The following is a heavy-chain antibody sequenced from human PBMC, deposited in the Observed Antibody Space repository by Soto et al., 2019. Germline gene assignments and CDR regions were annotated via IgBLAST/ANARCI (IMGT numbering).Heavy chain of an antibody. CDR1: GVSISSYY. CDR2: IHYSGST. D-gene: IGHD3-10*01. J-gene: IGHJ4*02. Sequence: QVQLQESGPGLVKPSETLSLTCTVSGVSISSYYWSWIRQSPQKGLECIGYIHYSGSTNYRPSLKSRVTMSVDRAKNQFSLKLTSVTAADTAVYYCARDNGSGSYRGTYVDWGQGILVTVSS. V-gene: IGHV4-59*12. CDR3: ARDNGSGSYRGTYVD.